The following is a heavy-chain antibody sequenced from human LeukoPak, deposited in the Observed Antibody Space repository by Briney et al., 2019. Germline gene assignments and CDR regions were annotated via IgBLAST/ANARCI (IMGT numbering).Heavy chain of an antibody. Sequence: GRSLRLSCAASGFTFDDYAMHWVRQAPGKGLEWVSGISWNSGSIGYADSVKGRFTISRDNAKNCLYLQMNSLRAEDTALYYCAKEKKYYFDYWGQGTLVTVSS. CDR2: ISWNSGSI. CDR3: AKEKKYYFDY. J-gene: IGHJ4*02. V-gene: IGHV3-9*01. CDR1: GFTFDDYA.